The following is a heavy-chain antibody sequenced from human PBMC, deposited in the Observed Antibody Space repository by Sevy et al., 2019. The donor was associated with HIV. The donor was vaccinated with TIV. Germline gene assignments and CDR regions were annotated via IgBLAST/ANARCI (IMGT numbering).Heavy chain of an antibody. V-gene: IGHV1-69*13. Sequence: ASVKVSCKASGGTFSSYAISWVRQAPGQGLEWMGGIIPIFGTANYAQKFQGRVTITADESTSTAYMELSSLRSEDTAVYYCAGAHYSSSWEFGLDYWGQGTLVTVSS. J-gene: IGHJ4*02. D-gene: IGHD6-13*01. CDR1: GGTFSSYA. CDR3: AGAHYSSSWEFGLDY. CDR2: IIPIFGTA.